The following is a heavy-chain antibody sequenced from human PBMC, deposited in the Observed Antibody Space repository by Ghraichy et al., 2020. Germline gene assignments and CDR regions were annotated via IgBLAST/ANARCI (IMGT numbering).Heavy chain of an antibody. J-gene: IGHJ4*02. CDR1: GGTFSSYA. Sequence: SVKVSCKASGGTFSSYAISWVRQAPGQGLEWMGRIIPILGIANYAQKFQGRVTITADKSTSTAYMELSSLRSEDTAVYYCARDLRYCSGGSCYIYFDYWGQGTLVTVSS. CDR3: ARDLRYCSGGSCYIYFDY. D-gene: IGHD2-15*01. CDR2: IIPILGIA. V-gene: IGHV1-69*04.